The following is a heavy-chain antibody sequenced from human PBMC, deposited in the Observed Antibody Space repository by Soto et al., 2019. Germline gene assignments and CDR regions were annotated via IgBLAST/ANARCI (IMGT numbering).Heavy chain of an antibody. J-gene: IGHJ4*02. CDR2: IYWNDDK. V-gene: IGHV2-5*01. CDR1: GFSLSTSGVA. Sequence: QITLKESGPTLVKPTQTLTLTCTFSGFSLSTSGVAVGWIRQPPGKALEWLALIYWNDDKRYSPSLKSRLTITQETSKNQVVLTMTNIDPVDTASYYCAHSHYPDGDLFDYWGQGTLVTVSS. CDR3: AHSHYPDGDLFDY. D-gene: IGHD4-17*01.